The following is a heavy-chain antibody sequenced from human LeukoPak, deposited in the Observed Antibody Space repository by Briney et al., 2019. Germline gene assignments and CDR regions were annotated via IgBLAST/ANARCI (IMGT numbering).Heavy chain of an antibody. CDR1: GFTFKNYA. D-gene: IGHD5-18*01. Sequence: GGSLTLSCAASGFTFKNYAMSWVRQTPGMGLEWVSAISDNDGSTYYTDSVKGRFTISRDNSKDTVYLQMNNLRAADTALYFCVRHDSYIPFWGQGSLLTVSS. CDR2: ISDNDGST. J-gene: IGHJ1*01. V-gene: IGHV3-23*01. CDR3: VRHDSYIPF.